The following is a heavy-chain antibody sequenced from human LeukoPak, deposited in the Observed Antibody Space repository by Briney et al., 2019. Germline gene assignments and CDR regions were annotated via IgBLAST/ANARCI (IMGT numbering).Heavy chain of an antibody. CDR1: GDSISLSFYY. J-gene: IGHJ4*02. Sequence: SEPLSLTCSVSGDSISLSFYYWGWIRQPPGKALEWIGRVYYSGTTSYNPSLKSRVTISVDMSKNHFSLRLRSVTAADTAMYYCARGTLYRGWSYYLGFWGQGSQVTVSS. D-gene: IGHD6-19*01. CDR3: ARGTLYRGWSYYLGF. CDR2: VYYSGTT. V-gene: IGHV4-39*07.